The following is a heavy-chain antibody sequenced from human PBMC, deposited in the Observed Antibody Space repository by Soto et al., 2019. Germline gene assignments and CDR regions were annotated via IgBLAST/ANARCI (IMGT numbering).Heavy chain of an antibody. CDR3: AQDIGKGGGIVFGN. D-gene: IGHD2-15*01. CDR1: GFTFGSYA. J-gene: IGHJ4*02. CDR2: ISGRGDNT. Sequence: EVQLLESGGGLVQPGESLRLSCAASGFTFGSYAMSWVRQAPGKGLEWVAAISGRGDNTYYTDSVKGRFTISRDNSRNTLHLQRNSLRAEDTAVYFCAQDIGKGGGIVFGNCGRGIQVPVSS. V-gene: IGHV3-23*01.